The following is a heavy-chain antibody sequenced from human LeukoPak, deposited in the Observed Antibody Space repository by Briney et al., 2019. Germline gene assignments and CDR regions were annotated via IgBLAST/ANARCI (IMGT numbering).Heavy chain of an antibody. V-gene: IGHV1-18*01. D-gene: IGHD3-10*01. CDR2: ISTYNGNR. CDR1: GYTFTSYG. CDR3: AEDTYYGSGSYPGD. J-gene: IGHJ4*02. Sequence: ASVKVSCKASGYTFTSYGITWVRQAPGQGLEWMGWISTYNGNRNYAQKFQGRVTMTTDTSTSTAYMELRSLRSDDTAVYYCAEDTYYGSGSYPGDWGQGTLVTVSS.